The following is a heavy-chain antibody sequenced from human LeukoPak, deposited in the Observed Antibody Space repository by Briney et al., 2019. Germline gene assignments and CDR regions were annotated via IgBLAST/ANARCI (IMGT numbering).Heavy chain of an antibody. CDR2: IIPIFGTA. V-gene: IGHV1-69*05. J-gene: IGHJ4*02. Sequence: ASVKVSCKASGGTFSSYAISWVRQAPGQGPEWMGGIIPIFGTANYAQKFQGRVTITTDESTSTAYMELSSLRSEDTAVYYCSGYDSSGYYPYWGQGTLVTVSS. D-gene: IGHD3-22*01. CDR3: SGYDSSGYYPY. CDR1: GGTFSSYA.